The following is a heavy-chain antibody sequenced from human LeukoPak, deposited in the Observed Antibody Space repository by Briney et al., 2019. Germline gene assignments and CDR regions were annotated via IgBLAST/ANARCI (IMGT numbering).Heavy chain of an antibody. V-gene: IGHV4-34*01. D-gene: IGHD2-21*02. CDR2: INHSGST. CDR3: ARAVVVVTVAAFDI. Sequence: SETLSLTCAVYGGSFSGYYWSWIRQPPGKGLEGIGEINHSGSTNYNPSLKSRVTISVAKSKNQFSLKLSSVTAADTAVYYCARAVVVVTVAAFDIWGPGTMVTVSS. J-gene: IGHJ3*02. CDR1: GGSFSGYY.